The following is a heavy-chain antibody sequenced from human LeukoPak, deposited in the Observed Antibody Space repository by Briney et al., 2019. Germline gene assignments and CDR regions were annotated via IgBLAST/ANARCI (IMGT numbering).Heavy chain of an antibody. D-gene: IGHD3-16*01. CDR1: GFSFSTYG. Sequence: GGSPRLSCAASGFSFSTYGMPWVRRAPGKGLESVALIWNAGTNTYYADSVKGRFTISRDNSKNTLYLQMNSLRAEDTAVYYCAGDTPPGGDYYFDYWGQGTLVIVSS. CDR3: AGDTPPGGDYYFDY. J-gene: IGHJ4*02. V-gene: IGHV3-33*01. CDR2: IWNAGTNT.